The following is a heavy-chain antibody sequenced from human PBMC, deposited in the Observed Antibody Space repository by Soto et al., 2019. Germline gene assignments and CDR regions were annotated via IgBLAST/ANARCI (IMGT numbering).Heavy chain of an antibody. CDR1: GFIFSTYG. D-gene: IGHD1-26*01. V-gene: IGHV3-30*18. J-gene: IGHJ4*02. Sequence: VQLVESGGGVVQPGGSLRLSCAASGFIFSTYGMHWVRQVPGKGLEWVAHISYDGSNEHYADSVKGRFTVSRDNAKNTLSLQLTSLRSEDMAVYYCTKEYIVGTTWGYFESWGQGTLVTVSS. CDR3: TKEYIVGTTWGYFES. CDR2: ISYDGSNE.